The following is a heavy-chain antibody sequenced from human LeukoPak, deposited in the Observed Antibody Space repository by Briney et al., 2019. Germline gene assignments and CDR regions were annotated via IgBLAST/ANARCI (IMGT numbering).Heavy chain of an antibody. Sequence: SETLSLTCSVSGASINSYWWSWIRQPPGRGLEWIAYIHYSGGTNYNPSLKSRVTISLDTSKNQVSLMLTSVTAADTAVYFCATHVLFDPANHSYWFDPWGQGTLVTVSS. CDR1: GASINSYW. J-gene: IGHJ5*02. CDR3: ATHVLFDPANHSYWFDP. D-gene: IGHD6-25*01. CDR2: IHYSGGT. V-gene: IGHV4-59*08.